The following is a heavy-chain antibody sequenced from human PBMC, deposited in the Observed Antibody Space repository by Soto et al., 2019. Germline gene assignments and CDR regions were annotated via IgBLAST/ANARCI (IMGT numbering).Heavy chain of an antibody. V-gene: IGHV1-69*01. CDR2: IIPIFGTA. CDR3: ARVDPGHTVTAGWFDP. J-gene: IGHJ5*02. CDR1: GGTFSSYA. D-gene: IGHD4-4*01. Sequence: QVQLVQSGAEVKKPGSSVKVSCKASGGTFSSYAISWVRQAPGQGLEWMGGIIPIFGTANYEQKFQGGVTITADESTSTAYMELSSLRSEDTAVYYCARVDPGHTVTAGWFDPWGQGTLVTVSS.